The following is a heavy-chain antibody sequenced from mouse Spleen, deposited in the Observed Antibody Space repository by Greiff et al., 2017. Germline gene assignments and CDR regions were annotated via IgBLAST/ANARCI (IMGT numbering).Heavy chain of an antibody. V-gene: IGHV2-2*01. CDR1: GFSLTSYG. D-gene: IGHD2-4*01. CDR3: ARKSYDYDGYYAMDY. CDR2: IWSGGGT. J-gene: IGHJ4*01. Sequence: VKLVESGPGLVQPSQSLSITCTVSGFSLTSYGVHWVRQSPGKGLEWLGVIWSGGGTDYNAAFISRLSISKDNSKSQVFFKMNSLQADDTAIYYCARKSYDYDGYYAMDYWGQGTSVTVSS.